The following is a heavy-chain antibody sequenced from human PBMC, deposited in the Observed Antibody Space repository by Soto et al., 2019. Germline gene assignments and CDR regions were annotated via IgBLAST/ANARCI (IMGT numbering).Heavy chain of an antibody. V-gene: IGHV4-59*08. D-gene: IGHD6-13*01. CDR3: ARHGSSWYGEGAFDI. J-gene: IGHJ3*02. Sequence: SETLSLTCTVSGGSISSYYWSWIRQPPGKGLEWIGYIYYSGSTNYNPSLKSRVTISVDTSKNQFSLKLSSVTAADTAVYYCARHGSSWYGEGAFDIWGQGTMVTVSS. CDR1: GGSISSYY. CDR2: IYYSGST.